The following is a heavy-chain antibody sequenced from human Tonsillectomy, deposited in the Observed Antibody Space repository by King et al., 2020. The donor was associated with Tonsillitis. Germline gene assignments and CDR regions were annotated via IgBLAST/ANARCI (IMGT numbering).Heavy chain of an antibody. CDR2: MKSRMDGGST. CDR1: GFTFRNAW. V-gene: IGHV3-15*07. D-gene: IGHD6-19*01. J-gene: IGHJ6*03. CDR3: TTGTAVANYYYDYYMDV. Sequence: VQLVESGGGLVKPVGSLRLSCAASGFTFRNAWMNWVRQAPGKGLEWVGLMKSRMDGGSTDYAAPVKVRCTISRADLKNTLYLQMNSLKTEDTAVYYCTTGTAVANYYYDYYMDVWGTGTTVTVSS.